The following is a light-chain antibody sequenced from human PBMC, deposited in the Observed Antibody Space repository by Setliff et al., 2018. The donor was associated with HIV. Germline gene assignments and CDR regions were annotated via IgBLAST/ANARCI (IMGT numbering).Light chain of an antibody. CDR3: QVWDSSSDHVV. Sequence: ELTQPPSVSVAPGKTARITCGGNNIGRKSVHWYQQKPGQAPVLVIYYNSDRPSGIPERFSGSNSGNTATLTISRVEAGDEADYYCQVWDSSSDHVVFGGGTKVTVL. CDR1: NIGRKS. CDR2: YNS. V-gene: IGLV3-21*04. J-gene: IGLJ2*01.